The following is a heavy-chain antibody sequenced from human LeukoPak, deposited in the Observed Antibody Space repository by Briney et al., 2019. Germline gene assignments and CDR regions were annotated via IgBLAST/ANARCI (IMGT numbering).Heavy chain of an antibody. CDR2: ISSSGSTI. J-gene: IGHJ4*02. CDR1: GFTFSSYE. CDR3: AGNVQLERAFDY. V-gene: IGHV3-48*03. Sequence: PGGSLRLSYAASGFTFSSYEMNWVRPAPGKGLEWVSYISSSGSTIYYADSVKGRFTISRDNAKNSLYLQMNSLRAEDTAVYYCAGNVQLERAFDYWGQGTLVTVSS. D-gene: IGHD1-1*01.